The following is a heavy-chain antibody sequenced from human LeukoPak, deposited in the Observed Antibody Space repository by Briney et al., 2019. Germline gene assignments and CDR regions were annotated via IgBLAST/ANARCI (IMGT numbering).Heavy chain of an antibody. V-gene: IGHV1-18*01. CDR2: ISAYNGNT. Sequence: GASVKVSCKASGYTFTSYGISWVRQAPGQGLEWMGWISAYNGNTNYAQKLQGRVTMTTDTSTSTAYMELRSLRSDDTAVYYCARDPYVVVTATTDDYWGQGTLVTVSS. D-gene: IGHD2-21*02. CDR3: ARDPYVVVTATTDDY. CDR1: GYTFTSYG. J-gene: IGHJ4*02.